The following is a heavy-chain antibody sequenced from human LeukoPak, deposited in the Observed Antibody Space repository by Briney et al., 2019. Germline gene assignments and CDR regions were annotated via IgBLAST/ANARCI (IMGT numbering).Heavy chain of an antibody. CDR2: INHSGRT. D-gene: IGHD3-16*01. Sequence: SETLSLTCTVSGGSISSYYWSWIRQPPGKGLEWIGEINHSGRTNYNPSLKSRVTISVDTSKNQFSLKLSSVTAADTAVYYCARAKLGGGWDFDYWGQGTLVTVSS. J-gene: IGHJ4*02. CDR1: GGSISSYY. CDR3: ARAKLGGGWDFDY. V-gene: IGHV4-34*01.